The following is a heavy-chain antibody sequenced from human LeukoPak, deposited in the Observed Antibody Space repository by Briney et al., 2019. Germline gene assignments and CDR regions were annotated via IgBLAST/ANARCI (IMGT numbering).Heavy chain of an antibody. V-gene: IGHV1-46*01. CDR2: INPSGGST. Sequence: ASVKVSCKASGYTFTSYYMHWVRQAPGQGLEWMGIINPSGGSTSYAQKFQGRVTMTRDMSAGTVYMELSSLRSEDTAVYYCARDQYTAMGGGYYYMDVWGKGTTVTVSS. CDR3: ARDQYTAMGGGYYYMDV. D-gene: IGHD5-18*01. J-gene: IGHJ6*03. CDR1: GYTFTSYY.